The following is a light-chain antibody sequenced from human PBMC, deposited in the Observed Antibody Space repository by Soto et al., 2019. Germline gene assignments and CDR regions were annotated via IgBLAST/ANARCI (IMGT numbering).Light chain of an antibody. CDR1: QSISNSY. CDR2: DAS. CDR3: QQYGISGT. J-gene: IGKJ1*01. V-gene: IGKV3-20*01. Sequence: EIVLTQSPGTLSLSTGERATLSCRASQSISNSYLAWYQQKPGQAPRLLIYDASNRATGIPARFSGSGSGTEFTLTISSLQSEDFAVYYCQQYGISGTFGQGTKVDI.